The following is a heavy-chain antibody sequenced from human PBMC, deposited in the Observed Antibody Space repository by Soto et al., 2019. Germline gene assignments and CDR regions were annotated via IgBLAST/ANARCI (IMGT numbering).Heavy chain of an antibody. V-gene: IGHV4-39*01. CDR3: ARHVSGQWPPNWFDP. Sequence: SETLSLTCTVSGGSISSSSYYWGWIRQPPGKGLEWIGSIYYSGSTYYNPSLKSRVTISVDTSKNQFSLKLSSVTAADTAVYYCARHVSGQWPPNWFDPWGQGTLVTVSS. J-gene: IGHJ5*02. D-gene: IGHD6-19*01. CDR2: IYYSGST. CDR1: GGSISSSSYY.